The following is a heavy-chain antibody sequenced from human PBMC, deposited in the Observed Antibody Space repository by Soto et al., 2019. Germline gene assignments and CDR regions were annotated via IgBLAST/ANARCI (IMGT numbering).Heavy chain of an antibody. CDR2: ISRDGGTK. D-gene: IGHD2-8*02. CDR1: GFTVSTYG. J-gene: IGHJ4*02. Sequence: GGSLRLSCAVSGFTVSTYGMHWVRQAPGKGLEWVAVISRDGGTKYYADSVKGRFTISRDNSRNTLVLEMNSLRGDDMAVYYCTGEVASGYWGQGTLVTVSS. V-gene: IGHV3-30*03. CDR3: TGEVASGY.